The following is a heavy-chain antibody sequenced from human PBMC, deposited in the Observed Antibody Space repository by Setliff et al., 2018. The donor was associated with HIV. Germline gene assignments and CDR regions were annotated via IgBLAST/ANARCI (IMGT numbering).Heavy chain of an antibody. D-gene: IGHD1-26*01. J-gene: IGHJ3*02. CDR1: GYTFTSYG. V-gene: IGHV1-18*01. CDR2: INVGNGNT. Sequence: ASVKVSCKASGYTFTSYGISWVRQAPGQGLEWMGWINVGNGNTKYAEKFQGRVTITADTSTDTAYMELSSLRSEDTAVYYCATSRGYSGSPSDAFDIWGQGTMVTVSS. CDR3: ATSRGYSGSPSDAFDI.